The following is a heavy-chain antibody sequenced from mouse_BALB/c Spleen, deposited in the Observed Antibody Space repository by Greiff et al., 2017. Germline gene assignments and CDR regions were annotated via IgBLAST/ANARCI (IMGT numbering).Heavy chain of an antibody. D-gene: IGHD1-2*01. V-gene: IGHV14-1*02. CDR3: ALITTGPFAY. CDR2: IDPENGNT. Sequence: VQLQQSGAELVRPGALVKLSCKASGFNITDYYMHWVKQRPEQGLEWIGWIDPENGNTIYDPKFKGKASITADTSSNTAYLQLSSLTSEDTAVYYCALITTGPFAYWGQGTLVTVSA. CDR1: GFNITDYY. J-gene: IGHJ3*01.